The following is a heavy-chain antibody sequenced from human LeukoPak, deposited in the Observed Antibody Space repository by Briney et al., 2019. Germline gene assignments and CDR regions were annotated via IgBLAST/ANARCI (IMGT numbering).Heavy chain of an antibody. CDR2: ISDNGGRT. V-gene: IGHV3-64*01. CDR1: GFTFSAYT. CDR3: ARGARAAFDI. Sequence: GGSLRLSCAASGFTFSAYTMHWVRQAPGKGLEYVSVISDNGGRTFYANSVKGRFTISRDNSKNTLYLQMGSLTPEGMAVYYCARGARAAFDIWGQGTMVTVSS. J-gene: IGHJ3*02.